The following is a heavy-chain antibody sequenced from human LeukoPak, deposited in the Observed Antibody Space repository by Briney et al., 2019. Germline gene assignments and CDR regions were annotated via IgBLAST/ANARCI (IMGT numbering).Heavy chain of an antibody. CDR3: ARDEWYSNYAGTYYYYMDV. CDR1: GYTFTSCA. Sequence: GASVKVSCKASGYTFTSCAMHWVRQAPGQRLEWMGWINAGNGNTKYSQKFQGRVTITRDTSASTAYMELSSLRSEDTAVYYCARDEWYSNYAGTYYYYMDVWGKGTTVTVSS. CDR2: INAGNGNT. J-gene: IGHJ6*03. V-gene: IGHV1-3*01. D-gene: IGHD4-11*01.